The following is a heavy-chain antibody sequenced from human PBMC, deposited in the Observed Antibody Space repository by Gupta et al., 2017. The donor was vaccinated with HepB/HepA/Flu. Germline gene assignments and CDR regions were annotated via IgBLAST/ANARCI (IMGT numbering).Heavy chain of an antibody. J-gene: IGHJ4*02. CDR1: GFTFSDYP. V-gene: IGHV3-23*01. CDR3: AKVGGSGWHKVDY. D-gene: IGHD6-19*01. Sequence: EVQLLESGGGSAQPGGSLRLSCAASGFTFSDYPMSWVRQAPGKGLEWVSSIGFSGDSKYYADSAKGRFTISRDNYNNILYLQMNSLRVEDTATYYCAKVGGSGWHKVDYWGLGTLVTVSS. CDR2: IGFSGDSK.